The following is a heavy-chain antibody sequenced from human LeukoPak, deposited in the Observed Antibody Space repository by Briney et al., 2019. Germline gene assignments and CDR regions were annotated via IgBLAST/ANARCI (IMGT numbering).Heavy chain of an antibody. CDR3: AKMGDIVVVPAAIHWFDP. D-gene: IGHD2-2*02. V-gene: IGHV3-23*01. CDR1: GFTFSSYA. CDR2: ISGGASST. Sequence: GGSLRLSFAASGFTFSSYAMSWVRQAPGKGLEWVSGISGGASSTYYADSVKGRFTISRDNSKNTLYLQMYSLRAEDTAIYYCAKMGDIVVVPAAIHWFDPWGQGTLVTVSS. J-gene: IGHJ5*02.